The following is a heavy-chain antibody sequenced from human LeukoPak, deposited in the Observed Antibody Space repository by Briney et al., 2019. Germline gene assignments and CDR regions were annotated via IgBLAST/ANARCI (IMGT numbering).Heavy chain of an antibody. J-gene: IGHJ4*02. CDR1: GDSISNNY. V-gene: IGHV4-59*01. CDR3: ARGVYAGSGY. Sequence: PSETLPLTCTVSGDSISNNYWSWIRQSPGKGLEWIGNVFYRGNTNYNPSLKSRVTISVDTSKNQFSLKLNSVTAADTAVYYCARGVYAGSGYWGQGALVTVSS. D-gene: IGHD2-8*01. CDR2: VFYRGNT.